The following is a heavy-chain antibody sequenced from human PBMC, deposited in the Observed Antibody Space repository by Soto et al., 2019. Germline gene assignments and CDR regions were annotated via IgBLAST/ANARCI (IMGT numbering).Heavy chain of an antibody. D-gene: IGHD1-26*01. CDR3: ARGTLGGAFDI. Sequence: TLSLPCAVSCGSLSSGGYSWSWIRQPPGKGLAWIGYIYHSGSTYYNQSLKSRVTISVERSKNQFSLKLSSVTAADTAVYYCARGTLGGAFDIWGQGTMVTVS. V-gene: IGHV4-30-2*01. CDR2: IYHSGST. CDR1: CGSLSSGGYS. J-gene: IGHJ3*02.